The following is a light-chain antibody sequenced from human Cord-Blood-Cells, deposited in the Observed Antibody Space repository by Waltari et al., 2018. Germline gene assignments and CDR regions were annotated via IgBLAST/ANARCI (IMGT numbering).Light chain of an antibody. CDR1: QSVSSY. V-gene: IGKV3-11*01. J-gene: IGKJ2*01. Sequence: EIVLTQSPATLSLSPGERANLSCRANQSVSSYLAWYKQKPGQAPRLLIYDASNRATGIPARFSGSGSGTDFTLTISSLEPEDFAVYYCQQRSNWYTFGQGTKLEIK. CDR2: DAS. CDR3: QQRSNWYT.